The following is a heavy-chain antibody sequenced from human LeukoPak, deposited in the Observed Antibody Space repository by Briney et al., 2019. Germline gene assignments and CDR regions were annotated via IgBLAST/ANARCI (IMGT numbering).Heavy chain of an antibody. CDR2: IYNDGST. CDR3: ARVGSGYDLPT. Sequence: TGGSLRLSCAASGLTVSSSYMSWVRQAPGKGLEWVSIIYNDGSTYYADSMKGRFTISRDNSKSTLYLQVNSLRAEDTAVYYCARVGSGYDLPTWGQGTLVTVSS. J-gene: IGHJ5*02. CDR1: GLTVSSSY. V-gene: IGHV3-53*01. D-gene: IGHD5-12*01.